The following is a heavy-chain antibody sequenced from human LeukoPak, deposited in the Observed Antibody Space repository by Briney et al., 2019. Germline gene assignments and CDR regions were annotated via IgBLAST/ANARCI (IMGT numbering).Heavy chain of an antibody. D-gene: IGHD5-24*01. Sequence: SETLSLTCAVSGYSISSGYYWGWIRQPPGKGLEWIGSIYHSGSTYYNPSLKSRVTISVDTSKNQFSLKLNSVTAADTAVYYCARRLGERATTYFDYWGQGTLVTVSS. CDR1: GYSISSGYY. J-gene: IGHJ4*02. CDR2: IYHSGST. CDR3: ARRLGERATTYFDY. V-gene: IGHV4-38-2*01.